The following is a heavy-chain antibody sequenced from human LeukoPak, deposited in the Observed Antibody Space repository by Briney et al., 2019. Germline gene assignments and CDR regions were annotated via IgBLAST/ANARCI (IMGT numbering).Heavy chain of an antibody. D-gene: IGHD5-12*01. V-gene: IGHV3-53*01. CDR1: GFPVSNNY. Sequence: PGGSVRLSCAASGFPVSNNYMTWVRQAPGKGLEWVSVIHRGGATYYADSVKGRFTISRDSSKNTLYLQMNNLRAEDTAVYYCARGRGYGAYDWNDYWGQGTLVTDSP. CDR2: IHRGGAT. J-gene: IGHJ4*02. CDR3: ARGRGYGAYDWNDY.